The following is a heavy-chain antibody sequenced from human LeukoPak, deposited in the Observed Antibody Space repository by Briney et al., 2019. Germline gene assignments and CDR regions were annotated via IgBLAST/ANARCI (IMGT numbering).Heavy chain of an antibody. Sequence: GGSLRLSCAASGFTLSSYWMSWVRQAPGKGLEWVANIKQDGSEKYYVDSVKGRFTISRDNAKNSLYLQMNSLRAEDTAVYYCARGGYYRREAFDIWGQGTMVTVSS. CDR2: IKQDGSEK. V-gene: IGHV3-7*04. CDR3: ARGGYYRREAFDI. CDR1: GFTLSSYW. D-gene: IGHD3-22*01. J-gene: IGHJ3*02.